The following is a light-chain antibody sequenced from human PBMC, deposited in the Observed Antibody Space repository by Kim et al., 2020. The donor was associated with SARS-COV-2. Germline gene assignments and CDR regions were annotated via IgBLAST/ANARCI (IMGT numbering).Light chain of an antibody. J-gene: IGKJ2*01. CDR2: GAS. CDR1: QSVSSI. V-gene: IGKV3-15*01. Sequence: EIVMTQSPVTLSVSPGERATLSCRASQSVSSILAWYQQTPGQAPRLLIYGASTRATGIPARFSGTGSGTEFTLTISSLQSEDFAVYYCQQYNNWPYTFGQGTKLEI. CDR3: QQYNNWPYT.